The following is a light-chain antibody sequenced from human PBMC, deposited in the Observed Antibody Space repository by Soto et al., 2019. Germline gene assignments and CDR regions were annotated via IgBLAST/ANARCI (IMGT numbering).Light chain of an antibody. V-gene: IGKV3-15*01. Sequence: EIVMTQSPATLSVSPGERATLSCRASQSVSSNLAWYQQKPGQAPRLLIYGASTRATGIPARFSGSGSGTEFTLTIGSLQSEDFAVYYCHQYNDWPAFGGGTKVEIK. CDR1: QSVSSN. CDR2: GAS. CDR3: HQYNDWPA. J-gene: IGKJ4*01.